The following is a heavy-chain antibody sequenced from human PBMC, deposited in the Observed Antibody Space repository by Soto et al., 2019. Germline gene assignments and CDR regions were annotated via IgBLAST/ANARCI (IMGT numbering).Heavy chain of an antibody. D-gene: IGHD3-16*01. CDR2: IRSKGHNYAT. J-gene: IGHJ5*02. CDR1: GFAFSGSA. CDR3: TRDLFSYDYSGILWFDP. Sequence: EVQLVESGGGLVQPGGSLKLSCAASGFAFSGSAMYWARQASWKGPEWVGRIRSKGHNYATEYAASVKGRFTISRDDSKNTAYLQMNSLQTEDTAVYYCTRDLFSYDYSGILWFDPRGQGTLVTVSS. V-gene: IGHV3-73*02.